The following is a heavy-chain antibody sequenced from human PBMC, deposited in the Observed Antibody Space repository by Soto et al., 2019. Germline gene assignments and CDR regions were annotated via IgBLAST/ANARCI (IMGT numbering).Heavy chain of an antibody. D-gene: IGHD2-8*01. V-gene: IGHV3-33*01. CDR3: ARDLYSTYPSDAFNV. CDR1: GFTFSDYN. CDR2: IWFDGCQK. Sequence: GGSRRLSCVASGFTFSDYNMHWVRQAPGKGLEWVAIIWFDGCQKHYAAPVQGRFTVSRDNSRNTLSLQMNDLRAEDTAVYFCARDLYSTYPSDAFNVWGQGTSVTVSS. J-gene: IGHJ3*01.